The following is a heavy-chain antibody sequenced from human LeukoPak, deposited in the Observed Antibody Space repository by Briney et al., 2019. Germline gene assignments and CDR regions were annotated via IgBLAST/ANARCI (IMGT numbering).Heavy chain of an antibody. CDR3: TRQSPFELGSPPSLHFDY. Sequence: PGGSLRLSCAASGFTFSGSAMHWVRQASGKGLEWVGRIRSKANSYATTYAASVKGRFTISRDDSKNTAYLQMNSLKTEDTAVYYCTRQSPFELGSPPSLHFDYWGQGTLVTVSS. V-gene: IGHV3-73*01. CDR1: GFTFSGSA. CDR2: IRSKANSYAT. D-gene: IGHD7-27*01. J-gene: IGHJ4*02.